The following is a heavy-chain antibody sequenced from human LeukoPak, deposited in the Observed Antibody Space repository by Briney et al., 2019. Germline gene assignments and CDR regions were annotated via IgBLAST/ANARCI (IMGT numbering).Heavy chain of an antibody. J-gene: IGHJ4*02. D-gene: IGHD4/OR15-4a*01. CDR3: ARGGGNDYRFDY. Sequence: SETLSLTCTVSGGSISSYYWSWIRQPPGKGLEWIGYIYYSGSTNYNPSLRSRVTISVDTSKNQFSLKLSSVTAADTALYYCARGGGNDYRFDYWGQGTLVTVSS. CDR1: GGSISSYY. V-gene: IGHV4-59*01. CDR2: IYYSGST.